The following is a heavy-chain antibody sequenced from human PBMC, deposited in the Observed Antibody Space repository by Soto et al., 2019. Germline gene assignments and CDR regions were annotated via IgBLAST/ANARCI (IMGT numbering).Heavy chain of an antibody. CDR3: ARGMTTVTTYDY. V-gene: IGHV4-59*12. Sequence: SETLSLTCTVSGGSISSYYWSWIRQPPGKGLEWIGYIYYSASTNYSPSLKSRVTISVDTSKNQFSLNLSSVTAADTAVYYCARGMTTVTTYDYWGQGTLVTVS. D-gene: IGHD4-4*01. CDR2: IYYSAST. CDR1: GGSISSYY. J-gene: IGHJ4*02.